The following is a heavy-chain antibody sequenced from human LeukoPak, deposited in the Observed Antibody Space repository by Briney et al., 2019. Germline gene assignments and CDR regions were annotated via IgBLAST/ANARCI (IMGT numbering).Heavy chain of an antibody. V-gene: IGHV3-66*01. CDR2: IYSGGTT. Sequence: GGSLRLSCAASGFTVSTNYMSWVRQAPGKGLEWVSVIYSGGTTYYADSVKGRFTISRDNSKNALYLQMNSLRAEDTAVYYCARSPSSSGYGNFDYWGQGTLVTVSS. CDR3: ARSPSSSGYGNFDY. D-gene: IGHD5-12*01. CDR1: GFTVSTNY. J-gene: IGHJ4*02.